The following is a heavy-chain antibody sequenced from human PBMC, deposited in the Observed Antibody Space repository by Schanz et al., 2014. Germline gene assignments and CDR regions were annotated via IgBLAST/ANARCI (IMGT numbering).Heavy chain of an antibody. CDR2: ISYDGSFK. Sequence: QVQLVESGGGVVQPGRSLRLSCAASGFNFGSHGMHWVRQAPGKGLEWVAVISYDGSFKNYADSVRGRITMSRDYSKNTMYLQINNLRADDTAVYYCARELPGVVAFDFWGQGTMVTVSS. V-gene: IGHV3-33*01. J-gene: IGHJ3*01. CDR3: ARELPGVVAFDF. D-gene: IGHD7-27*01. CDR1: GFNFGSHG.